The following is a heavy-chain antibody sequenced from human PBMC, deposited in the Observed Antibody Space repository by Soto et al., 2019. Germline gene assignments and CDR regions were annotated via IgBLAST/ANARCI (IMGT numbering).Heavy chain of an antibody. CDR1: GFTFSSYG. J-gene: IGHJ4*02. CDR3: AKSMAYYFDY. V-gene: IGHV3-30*18. Sequence: QPGGSLRLSCAASGFTFSSYGMHWVRQAPGKGLEWVAVISYDGSNKYYADSVKGRFTISRDNSKNTLYLQMNSLRAEDTAVYYCAKSMAYYFDYWGQGTLVTVSS. D-gene: IGHD2-8*01. CDR2: ISYDGSNK.